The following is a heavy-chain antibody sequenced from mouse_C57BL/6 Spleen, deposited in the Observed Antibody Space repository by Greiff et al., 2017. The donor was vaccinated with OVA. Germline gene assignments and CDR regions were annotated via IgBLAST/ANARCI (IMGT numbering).Heavy chain of an antibody. CDR3: VSSDYGSSYPWYFDV. J-gene: IGHJ1*03. CDR2: IRSKSSNYAT. CDR1: GFTFNTYA. V-gene: IGHV10-3*01. D-gene: IGHD1-1*01. Sequence: EVKLMESGGGLVQPKGSLKLSCAASGFTFNTYAMHWVRQAPGKGLEWVARIRSKSSNYATYYADSVKDRFTISRDDSQSMLYLQMNNLKTEDTAMYYGVSSDYGSSYPWYFDVWGTGTTVTVSS.